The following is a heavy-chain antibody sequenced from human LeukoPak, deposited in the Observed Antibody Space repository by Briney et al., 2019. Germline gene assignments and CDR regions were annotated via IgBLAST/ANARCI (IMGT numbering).Heavy chain of an antibody. V-gene: IGHV3-30*03. CDR2: ISHDGSNK. D-gene: IGHD3-22*01. CDR3: AIGGRYDSSGYATPFDY. J-gene: IGHJ4*02. CDR1: GFTFSSYG. Sequence: GGSLRLSCAASGFTFSSYGMHWVRQAPGKGLEWVAVISHDGSNKYYADSVKGRFTISRDNSKNTLYLQMNSLRAEDTAVYYCAIGGRYDSSGYATPFDYWGQGTLVTVSS.